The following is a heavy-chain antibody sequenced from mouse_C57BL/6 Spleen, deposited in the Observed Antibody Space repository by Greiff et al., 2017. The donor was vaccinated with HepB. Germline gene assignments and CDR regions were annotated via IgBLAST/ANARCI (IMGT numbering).Heavy chain of an antibody. J-gene: IGHJ3*01. V-gene: IGHV1-82*01. CDR3: ARGPVNYYGSSLFAY. Sequence: VQLQESGPELVKPGASVKISCKASGYAFSSSWMNWVKQRPGKGLEWIGRIYPGDGDTNYNGKFKGKATLTADKSSSTAYVQLSSLTSEDSAVYFCARGPVNYYGSSLFAYWGQGTLVTVSA. CDR1: GYAFSSSW. CDR2: IYPGDGDT. D-gene: IGHD1-1*01.